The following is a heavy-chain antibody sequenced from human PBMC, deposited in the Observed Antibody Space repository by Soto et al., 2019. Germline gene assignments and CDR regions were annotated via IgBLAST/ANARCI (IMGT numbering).Heavy chain of an antibody. CDR1: GGSISSSSYY. CDR3: ARHDDYGDYVLGWYFDL. V-gene: IGHV4-39*01. CDR2: IYYSGST. J-gene: IGHJ2*01. D-gene: IGHD4-17*01. Sequence: QLQLQESGPGLVKPSETLSLTCTVSGGSISSSSYYWGWIRQPPGKGLEWIGSIYYSGSTYYNPSLKSRVTISVDTSKNQFSLKLSSVTAADTAVYYCARHDDYGDYVLGWYFDLWGRGTLVTVSS.